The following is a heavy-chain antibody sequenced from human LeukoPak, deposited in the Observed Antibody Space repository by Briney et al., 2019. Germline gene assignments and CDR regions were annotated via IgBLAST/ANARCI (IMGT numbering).Heavy chain of an antibody. D-gene: IGHD3-10*01. V-gene: IGHV1-69*04. CDR1: GGTFSSYA. CDR2: IIPILGIA. Sequence: GASVKVSCKASGGTFSSYAISWVRQAPGQGLEWMGRIIPILGIANYAQKFQGRVTITADKSTSTAYMELSSLRSEDTAVYYCASYYGSGSYYAPYYYGMDVWGQGTTVTVSS. CDR3: ASYYGSGSYYAPYYYGMDV. J-gene: IGHJ6*02.